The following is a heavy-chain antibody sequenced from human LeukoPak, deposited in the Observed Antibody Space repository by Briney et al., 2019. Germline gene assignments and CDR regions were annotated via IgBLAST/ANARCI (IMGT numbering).Heavy chain of an antibody. CDR1: GYTLTELS. CDR2: FDPEDGET. D-gene: IGHD6-6*01. J-gene: IGHJ6*02. Sequence: ASVKVSCKVSGYTLTELSMHWVRQAPGKGLEWMGGFDPEDGETIYAQKFQGRVTITADKSTSTAYMELSSLRSEDTAVYYCGCSSPYYYYGMDVWGQGTTVTVSS. V-gene: IGHV1-24*01. CDR3: GCSSPYYYYGMDV.